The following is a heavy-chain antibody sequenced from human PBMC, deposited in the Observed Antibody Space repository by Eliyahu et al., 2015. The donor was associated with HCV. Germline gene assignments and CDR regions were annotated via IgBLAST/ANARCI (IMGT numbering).Heavy chain of an antibody. Sequence: EVQLVESGGGLAQPGGSLXLSCAASRFTFSMSWMSWVRQVPGKGLEWVANINQDGSEKSYLGSLKGRFTISRDNAKNSLYLQMDSLRAEDTAVYYCARVGVVVAAFDCWGQGTLVTVSS. CDR3: ARVGVVVAAFDC. CDR1: RFTFSMSW. V-gene: IGHV3-7*01. CDR2: INQDGSEK. D-gene: IGHD2-15*01. J-gene: IGHJ5*01.